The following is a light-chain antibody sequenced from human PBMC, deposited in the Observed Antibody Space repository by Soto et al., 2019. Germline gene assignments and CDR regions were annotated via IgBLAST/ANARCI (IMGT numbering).Light chain of an antibody. CDR3: QQYNNWPLT. CDR2: DAS. J-gene: IGKJ5*01. V-gene: IGKV3-15*01. CDR1: QSISSN. Sequence: ETVMTQSPATLSVSPGERATLSCRASQSISSNLAWFQQKPGQAPRLLIYDASTMATGFPARFSGSGSGTEFTLTISSLQSEDFAVYYCQQYNNWPLTFGQGTRLEIK.